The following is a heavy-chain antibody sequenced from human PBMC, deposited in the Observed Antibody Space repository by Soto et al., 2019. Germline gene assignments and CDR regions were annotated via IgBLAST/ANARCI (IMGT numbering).Heavy chain of an antibody. D-gene: IGHD3-22*01. CDR3: ARDDSSGYYYWFDP. Sequence: ASVKVSCKASGYTFTSYGISWVRQAPGQGLEWMGWISAYNGNTNYAKKLQGRVTMTTDTSTSTAYMELRSLRSDDTAVYYCARDDSSGYYYWFDPWGQGTLVTVSS. V-gene: IGHV1-18*04. CDR2: ISAYNGNT. CDR1: GYTFTSYG. J-gene: IGHJ5*02.